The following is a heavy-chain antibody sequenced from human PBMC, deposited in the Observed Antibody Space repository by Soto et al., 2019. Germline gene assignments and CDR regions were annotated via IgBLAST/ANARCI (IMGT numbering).Heavy chain of an antibody. CDR3: ARVPYDDSSGYYHYWYFDL. CDR1: GYTFTSYG. Sequence: QVQLVQSGAEVKKPGASVKVSCKASGYTFTSYGISWVRQAPGQGLEWMGWISAYNGNTNYAQKLQGRVTMTTDTSTSTAYMELRSLRSDDTAVYYCARVPYDDSSGYYHYWYFDLWGRGTLVTVSS. J-gene: IGHJ2*01. CDR2: ISAYNGNT. V-gene: IGHV1-18*01. D-gene: IGHD3-22*01.